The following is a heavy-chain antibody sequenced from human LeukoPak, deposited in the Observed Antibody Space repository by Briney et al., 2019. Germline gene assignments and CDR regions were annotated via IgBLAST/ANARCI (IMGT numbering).Heavy chain of an antibody. Sequence: VKVSCKASGGTFSKYAISWVRQAPGQGLEWMGGIIPIFGTPNYAQKFQGRVTITADESTSTAYMELSSLRSEDTAVYYCATHPLNNSLYRGGYFDYWGQGTLVTVSS. D-gene: IGHD1-26*01. CDR3: ATHPLNNSLYRGGYFDY. CDR1: GGTFSKYA. J-gene: IGHJ4*02. V-gene: IGHV1-69*01. CDR2: IIPIFGTP.